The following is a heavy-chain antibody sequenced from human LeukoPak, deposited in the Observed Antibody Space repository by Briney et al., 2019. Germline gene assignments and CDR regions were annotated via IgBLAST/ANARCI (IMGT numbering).Heavy chain of an antibody. Sequence: PGGSLRLSCAASGFTFSSYARSWVRQSPGKGLEWVSAISRTGGSTYYADSVKGRFTISRDNSKNTLHLQINSLRAEDTAVYYCAKVSNWNAGCFDYWGQGTLVTVAS. CDR3: AKVSNWNAGCFDY. CDR2: ISRTGGST. D-gene: IGHD1-1*01. CDR1: GFTFSSYA. V-gene: IGHV3-23*01. J-gene: IGHJ4*02.